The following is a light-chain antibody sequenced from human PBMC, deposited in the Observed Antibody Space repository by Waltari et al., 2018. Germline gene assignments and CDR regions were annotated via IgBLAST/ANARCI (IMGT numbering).Light chain of an antibody. J-gene: IGKJ1*01. V-gene: IGKV3-20*01. CDR2: DTS. CDR3: QHYVRLPAT. CDR1: QSVTRAL. Sequence: EILLTQSPGTLSLSPGERATLSCRASQSVTRALAWYQQKPGQAPRLLIYDTSKRATGIPDRFSGSGSGRDCSLTISRLEPEDCAVYYCQHYVRLPATFGQGTKVEIK.